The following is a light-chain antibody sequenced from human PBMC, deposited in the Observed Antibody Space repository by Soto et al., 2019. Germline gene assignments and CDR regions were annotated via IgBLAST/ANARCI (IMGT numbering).Light chain of an antibody. V-gene: IGLV2-14*01. CDR3: SSYTSSSTV. J-gene: IGLJ1*01. Sequence: QSVVTQPASVSGSPGQSITISCTGTSSDVGGYNYVSWYQQHPGKAPKLMIYEVSNRPSGVSNRFSGSKSGNTASLTISGLQAEEEADYYCSSYTSSSTVFGTGTKVTVL. CDR2: EVS. CDR1: SSDVGGYNY.